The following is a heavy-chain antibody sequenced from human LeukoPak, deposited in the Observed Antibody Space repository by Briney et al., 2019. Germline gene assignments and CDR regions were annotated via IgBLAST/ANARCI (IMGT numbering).Heavy chain of an antibody. D-gene: IGHD6-19*01. CDR2: ISGSGGST. Sequence: PGGSLRLSCAASGFTFSSYAMSWGRWAPGKGLENVSAISGSGGSTYYADSVKGRFTISRDNSKNTLYLQMNSLRAEDTAVYYCAKERYSSGWYSFFDYWGQGTLVTVSS. CDR1: GFTFSSYA. CDR3: AKERYSSGWYSFFDY. V-gene: IGHV3-23*01. J-gene: IGHJ4*02.